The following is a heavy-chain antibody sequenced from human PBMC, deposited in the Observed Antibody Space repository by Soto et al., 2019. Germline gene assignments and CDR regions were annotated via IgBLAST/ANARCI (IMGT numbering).Heavy chain of an antibody. CDR2: ISGSGGST. CDR1: GFTFSSYA. V-gene: IGHV3-23*01. CDR3: AKDGYSYGYGFLDY. J-gene: IGHJ4*02. D-gene: IGHD5-18*01. Sequence: EVQLLESGGGLVQPGGSLRLSCAASGFTFSSYAMSWVRQAPGKGLEWVSAISGSGGSTYYADSVKGRFTISRDNSKNTLYLQMNSRRAEDTAVYYCAKDGYSYGYGFLDYWGQGTLVTVSS.